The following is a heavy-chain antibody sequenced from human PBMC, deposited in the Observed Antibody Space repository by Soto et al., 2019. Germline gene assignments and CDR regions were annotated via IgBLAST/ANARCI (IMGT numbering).Heavy chain of an antibody. D-gene: IGHD5-18*01. V-gene: IGHV3-23*01. CDR2: ISGSGGST. CDR1: GFTFSSYA. Sequence: GGSLRLSCAASGFTFSSYAMSWVRQAPGKGLEWVSGISGSGGSTYYADSVKGRFTISRDNSKNTLYLQMSSLRAEDTAVYYCAKVMVKNWFDPWGQGTLVTVSS. CDR3: AKVMVKNWFDP. J-gene: IGHJ5*02.